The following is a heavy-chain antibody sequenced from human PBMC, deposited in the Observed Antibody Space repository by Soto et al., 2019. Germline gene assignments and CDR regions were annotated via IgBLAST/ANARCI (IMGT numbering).Heavy chain of an antibody. Sequence: PSETLSLTCTVSGGSISSSSYYWGWIRQPPGKGLEWIGSIYYSGSTYYNPSLKSRVTISVDTSKNQFSLKLSSVTAADTAVYYCASIVVAARAFPPYYYYYYMDVWGKGTTVTVSS. CDR3: ASIVVAARAFPPYYYYYYMDV. D-gene: IGHD6-6*01. V-gene: IGHV4-39*01. CDR1: GGSISSSSYY. CDR2: IYYSGST. J-gene: IGHJ6*03.